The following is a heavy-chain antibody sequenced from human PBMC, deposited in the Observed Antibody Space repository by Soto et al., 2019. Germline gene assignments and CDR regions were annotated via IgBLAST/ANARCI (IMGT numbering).Heavy chain of an antibody. Sequence: QVQLVQSGGEVKKPGASVKVSCKTSGYSFTTYGISWVRQAPGQGLEWMGWISGYNGNTHYAQKFQGRGTMTTDTSTSTAYIELRSLRPDDTAAYYCAREGPAPYYYYGMDVWGQGTTVTVSS. V-gene: IGHV1-18*01. CDR1: GYSFTTYG. CDR2: ISGYNGNT. CDR3: AREGPAPYYYYGMDV. J-gene: IGHJ6*02.